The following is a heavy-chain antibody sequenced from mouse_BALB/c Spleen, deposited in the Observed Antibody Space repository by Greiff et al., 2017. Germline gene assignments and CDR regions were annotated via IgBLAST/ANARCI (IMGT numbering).Heavy chain of an antibody. J-gene: IGHJ1*01. V-gene: IGHV1-7*01. D-gene: IGHD3-3*01. CDR2: INPSTGYT. Sequence: QVQLKQSGAELAKPGASVKMSFKASGYTFTSYWMHWVKQRPGQGLEWIGYINPSTGYTEYNQKFKDKATLTADKSSSTAYMQLSSLTSEDSAVYYCARKEGDRYFDVWGAGTTVTVSS. CDR1: GYTFTSYW. CDR3: ARKEGDRYFDV.